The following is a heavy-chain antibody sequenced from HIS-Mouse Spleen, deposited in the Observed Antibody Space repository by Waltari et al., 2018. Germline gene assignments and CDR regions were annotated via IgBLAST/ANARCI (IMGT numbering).Heavy chain of an antibody. V-gene: IGHV4-39*07. D-gene: IGHD6-13*01. CDR2: SYYSGST. CDR3: AREIPYSSSWYDWYFDL. Sequence: QLQLQESGPGLVKPSETLSLTCTVSGGSISSSSYYWGWIRQPPGKGLEWIGSSYYSGSTYYNPALKSGVTISVDTSKNQFSLKLSSVTAADTAVYYCAREIPYSSSWYDWYFDLWGRGTLVTVSS. CDR1: GGSISSSSYY. J-gene: IGHJ2*01.